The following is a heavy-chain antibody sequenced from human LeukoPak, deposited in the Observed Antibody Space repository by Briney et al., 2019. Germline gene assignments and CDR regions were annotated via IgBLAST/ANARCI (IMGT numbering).Heavy chain of an antibody. V-gene: IGHV1-18*01. J-gene: IGHJ4*02. D-gene: IGHD2-15*01. Sequence: GASVKVSCKTSGYTFTTYGISWVRQAPGQGLEWMGWVSAYADNTNYVQKLQGRVTMTTDTSTSTACMELRSLRSDDTAVYYCARDCIGCHGFDYWGQGTLVTVSS. CDR1: GYTFTTYG. CDR3: ARDCIGCHGFDY. CDR2: VSAYADNT.